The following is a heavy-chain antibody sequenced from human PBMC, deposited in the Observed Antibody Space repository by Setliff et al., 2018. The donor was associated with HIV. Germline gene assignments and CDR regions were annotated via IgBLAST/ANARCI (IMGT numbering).Heavy chain of an antibody. CDR3: ARHSITLVVGVPERDDAFDI. D-gene: IGHD3-22*01. CDR1: GGSISSSSYY. J-gene: IGHJ3*02. Sequence: SETLSLTCTVSGGSISSSSYYWGWIRQPPGKGLEWIGNIYYSGSTYYNPSLKSRVTISVDTSKNQFSLKLSSVTAADTAVYYCARHSITLVVGVPERDDAFDIWGQGTMVTVSS. CDR2: IYYSGST. V-gene: IGHV4-39*01.